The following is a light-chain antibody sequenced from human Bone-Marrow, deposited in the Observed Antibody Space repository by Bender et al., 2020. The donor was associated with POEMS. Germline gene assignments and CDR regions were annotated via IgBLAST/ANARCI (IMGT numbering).Light chain of an antibody. CDR3: CSYAGRSIWI. Sequence: QSALTQPASVSGSPGQSITISCTGTSSDVGSYNLVSWYQQHPGKAPKLMIYEVSKRPSGVSNRFSGSKSGNTASLTISGLQAEDEADYNCCSYAGRSIWIFGGGTKLTVL. CDR1: SSDVGSYNL. CDR2: EVS. V-gene: IGLV2-23*02. J-gene: IGLJ2*01.